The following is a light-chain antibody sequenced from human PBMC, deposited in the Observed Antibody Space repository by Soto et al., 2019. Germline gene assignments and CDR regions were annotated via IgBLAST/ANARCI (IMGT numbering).Light chain of an antibody. V-gene: IGKV3-15*01. J-gene: IGKJ5*01. CDR1: QSVINN. Sequence: EIVMTPSPATLSVSPGERATLSRRASQSVINNLAWYQQKPGQAPRLLIYGASTRATGIPARFSGSGSGTEFTLTISSLQSEDFVVYYCQQYHDWPPITFGQGTRLEIK. CDR3: QQYHDWPPIT. CDR2: GAS.